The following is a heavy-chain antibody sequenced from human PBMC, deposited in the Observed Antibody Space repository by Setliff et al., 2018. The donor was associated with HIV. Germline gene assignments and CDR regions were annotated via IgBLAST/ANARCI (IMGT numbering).Heavy chain of an antibody. Sequence: PGGSLRLSCAASGFTFSSYSMNWVRQAPGKGLEWVSYISSSSNTIYYADSVKGRFAISRDNAKNSLYLQMNSLRAEDTAVYYCARDSYGGKIHYYMDVWGKGTTVTVSS. CDR3: ARDSYGGKIHYYMDV. V-gene: IGHV3-48*01. D-gene: IGHD2-15*01. CDR2: ISSSSNTI. CDR1: GFTFSSYS. J-gene: IGHJ6*03.